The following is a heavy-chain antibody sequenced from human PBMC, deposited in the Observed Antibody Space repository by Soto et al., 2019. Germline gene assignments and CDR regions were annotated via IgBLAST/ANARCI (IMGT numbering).Heavy chain of an antibody. J-gene: IGHJ4*02. CDR1: GFTFSSYG. CDR3: ATLNTAMAAPFDY. Sequence: QVQLVESGGGVVQPGRSLRLSCAASGFTFSSYGMHWVRQAPGKGLEWVAVISYDGSNKYYADSVKGRFTISRDNSKNTLYLQMNSLRAEDTAVYYCATLNTAMAAPFDYWGQGTLVTVSS. D-gene: IGHD5-18*01. V-gene: IGHV3-30*03. CDR2: ISYDGSNK.